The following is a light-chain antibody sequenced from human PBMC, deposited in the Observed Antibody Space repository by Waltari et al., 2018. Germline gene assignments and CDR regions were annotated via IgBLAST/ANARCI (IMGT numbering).Light chain of an antibody. J-gene: IGLJ2*01. CDR1: SSDVGGYNY. CDR2: EVS. CDR3: SSFAGSNTVK. Sequence: QSALTQPPSASGSPGQSVTISCTGTSSDVGGYNYVSWYQQYPGKAPKLIVYEVSKRPSRVPDRFSGSKSGNTASLTVSGLQAEDEADYYCSSFAGSNTVKFGGGTKLTVL. V-gene: IGLV2-8*01.